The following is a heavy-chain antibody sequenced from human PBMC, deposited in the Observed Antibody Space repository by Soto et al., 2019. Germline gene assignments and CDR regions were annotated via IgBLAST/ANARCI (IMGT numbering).Heavy chain of an antibody. J-gene: IGHJ5*02. D-gene: IGHD2-15*01. CDR2: IYWNDDK. CDR3: AHRGYCSGGSCFRGMNWFDP. Sequence: QITLKESGPTLVKPTQTLTLTCTFSGFSLSTSGVGVGWIRQPPGKALEWLALIYWNDDKRYSPSLKSRLTITKDTSKNKVVLTMTNMDPVDTATYYCAHRGYCSGGSCFRGMNWFDPWGQGTLVTVSS. CDR1: GFSLSTSGVG. V-gene: IGHV2-5*01.